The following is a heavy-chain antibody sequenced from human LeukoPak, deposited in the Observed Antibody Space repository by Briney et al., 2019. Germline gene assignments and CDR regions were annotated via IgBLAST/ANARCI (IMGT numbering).Heavy chain of an antibody. CDR1: GYTLTELS. Sequence: ASVKVSCKVSGYTLTELSMHWVRQAPGKGLEWMGGFDPEDGETIYAQKFQGRVTMTEDTSTDTAYMELSSLRSEDTAVYYCATDHYSSTSCYSEMRHWGQGTLVTVSS. J-gene: IGHJ1*01. D-gene: IGHD2-2*01. CDR2: FDPEDGET. V-gene: IGHV1-24*01. CDR3: ATDHYSSTSCYSEMRH.